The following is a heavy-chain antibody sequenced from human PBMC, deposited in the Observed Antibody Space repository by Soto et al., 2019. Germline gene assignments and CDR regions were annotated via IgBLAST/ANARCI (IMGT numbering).Heavy chain of an antibody. CDR1: GYTFTRSG. V-gene: IGHV1-18*01. J-gene: IGHJ5*02. Sequence: GASVKVSCKASGYTFTRSGISWVRQAPGQGLEWMGWISTYNGDTNYAQTFQGRVTMTTDTSTSTVHMELRSLRSDDTAVYYCARVPPGRHNWFDPWGQGTLVTVSS. CDR3: ARVPPGRHNWFDP. CDR2: ISTYNGDT.